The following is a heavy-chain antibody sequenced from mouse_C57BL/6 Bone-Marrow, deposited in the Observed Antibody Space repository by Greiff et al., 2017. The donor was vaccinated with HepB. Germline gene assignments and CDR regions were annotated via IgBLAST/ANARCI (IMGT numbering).Heavy chain of an antibody. CDR1: GFNIKDDY. Sequence: VQLQQSGAELVRPGASVKLSCTASGFNIKDDYMHWVKQRPEPGLAWIGWIDPENGDTAYASTFQGKATITADTSSNTAYLQLSSLTSEDTAVYYCTKDLTTRGQGTTLTGSS. D-gene: IGHD1-1*01. V-gene: IGHV14-4*01. CDR2: IDPENGDT. J-gene: IGHJ2*01. CDR3: TKDLTT.